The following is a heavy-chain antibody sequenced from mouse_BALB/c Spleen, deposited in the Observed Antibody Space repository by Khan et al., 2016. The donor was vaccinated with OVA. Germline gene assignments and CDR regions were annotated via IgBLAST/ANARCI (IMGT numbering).Heavy chain of an antibody. CDR1: GFSLTNYG. J-gene: IGHJ3*01. CDR2: MWSGGGT. CDR3: ARPNWEGFAF. D-gene: IGHD4-1*01. Sequence: QMQLEESGPGLVQPSQSLSITCTVSGFSLTNYGIHWIRQSPGKGLEWLGVMWSGGGTDYNAAFISRLSITKDNSKSQVFFTMYNRQTNDTAIYYCARPNWEGFAFWGQGTLVTVSA. V-gene: IGHV2-2*02.